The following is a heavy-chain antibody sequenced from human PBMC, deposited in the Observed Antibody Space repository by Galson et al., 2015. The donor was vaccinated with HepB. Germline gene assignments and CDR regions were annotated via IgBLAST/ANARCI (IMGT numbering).Heavy chain of an antibody. CDR3: ARARHMSFGP. CDR2: IYNSGSGGST. V-gene: IGHV4-59*01. CDR1: GGSIRSDY. J-gene: IGHJ5*02. Sequence: SETLSLTCSVSGGSIRSDYWSWIRQPPGKRLEWIGNIYNSGSGGSTIYNPSLKSRVTISTDTSKNQISLNLNSVTAADTAMYYCARARHMSFGPWGQGTLVTVSS. D-gene: IGHD2-21*01.